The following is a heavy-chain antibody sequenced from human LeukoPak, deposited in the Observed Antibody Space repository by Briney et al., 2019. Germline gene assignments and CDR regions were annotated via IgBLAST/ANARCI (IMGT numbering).Heavy chain of an antibody. Sequence: ASVTVSCTASGYTFTGYYMHWVRPAPGQGLEWMGWINPNSGGTNYAQKSQGRVTMTRDTSISTAYMELSRLRSDDTAVYYCARDKSRNDAFDIWGQGTMVTVSS. V-gene: IGHV1-2*02. D-gene: IGHD6-6*01. J-gene: IGHJ3*02. CDR1: GYTFTGYY. CDR3: ARDKSRNDAFDI. CDR2: INPNSGGT.